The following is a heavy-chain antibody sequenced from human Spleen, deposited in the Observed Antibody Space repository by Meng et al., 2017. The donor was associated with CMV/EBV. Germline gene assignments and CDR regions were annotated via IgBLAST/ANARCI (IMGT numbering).Heavy chain of an antibody. CDR2: INPSGGST. Sequence: SGYTFTSYYMHWVRPAPGQGLEWMGIINPSGGSTSYAQKFQGRVTMTRDTSTSTVYMELSSLRSEDTAVYYCARGPRYYDILTGPNYWGQGTLVTVSS. J-gene: IGHJ4*02. V-gene: IGHV1-46*01. CDR3: ARGPRYYDILTGPNY. CDR1: GYTFTSYY. D-gene: IGHD3-9*01.